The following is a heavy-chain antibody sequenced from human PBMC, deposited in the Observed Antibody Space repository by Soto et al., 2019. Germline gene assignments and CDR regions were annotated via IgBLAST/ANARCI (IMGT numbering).Heavy chain of an antibody. J-gene: IGHJ5*02. D-gene: IGHD2-21*02. V-gene: IGHV4-59*01. CDR1: GGSISSYY. CDR2: IYYSVST. Sequence: QVQLQESGPGLVKPSETLSLTCTVSGGSISSYYWSWIRQPPGKGLEWIGYIYYSVSTNYNPSLHSRVTISVDTSKNQFSRKLSSVTAADTAVHYCALVTLNWFDPWGQGTLVTVSS. CDR3: ALVTLNWFDP.